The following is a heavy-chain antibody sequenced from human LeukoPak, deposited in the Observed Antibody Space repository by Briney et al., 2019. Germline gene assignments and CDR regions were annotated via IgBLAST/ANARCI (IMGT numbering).Heavy chain of an antibody. CDR2: MNPNSGNT. Sequence: ASVKVSCKASGYTFTSYDIKWVRQATGQGLEWMGWMNPNSGNTGYAQKFQGRVTMTRTTTISTAYMELSSLRSEDTAVYYCARGHHYSDSSGYYYGFDYWGQGTLVTVSS. CDR1: GYTFTSYD. CDR3: ARGHHYSDSSGYYYGFDY. D-gene: IGHD3-22*01. V-gene: IGHV1-8*01. J-gene: IGHJ4*02.